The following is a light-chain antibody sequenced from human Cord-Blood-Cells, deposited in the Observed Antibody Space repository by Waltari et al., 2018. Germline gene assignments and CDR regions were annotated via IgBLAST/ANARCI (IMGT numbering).Light chain of an antibody. V-gene: IGKV1-39*01. CDR3: KQSYSTPLT. Sequence: EIQMTQYPSSLSASVGDRVTITCRASQSISSYLNWYQQKPGKAPKLLIYAASILQSGVPSRFSGSGSGTDFTLTISSLQPEDFATYYCKQSYSTPLTFGGGTKVEIK. CDR2: AAS. CDR1: QSISSY. J-gene: IGKJ4*01.